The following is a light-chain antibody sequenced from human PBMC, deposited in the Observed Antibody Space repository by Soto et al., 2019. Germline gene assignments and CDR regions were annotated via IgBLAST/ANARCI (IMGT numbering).Light chain of an antibody. CDR1: ALPKKY. V-gene: IGLV3-10*01. CDR2: EDT. J-gene: IGLJ2*01. CDR3: YSTDSSGNHRV. Sequence: SYELIQPPSVSVSPGQTARITCSGDALPKKYASWYQQKSGQAPVLVIYEDTKRPSGIPERFSGSSSGTMATLTISGSQGEDEADYYCYSTDSSGNHRVFGGGTKLTVL.